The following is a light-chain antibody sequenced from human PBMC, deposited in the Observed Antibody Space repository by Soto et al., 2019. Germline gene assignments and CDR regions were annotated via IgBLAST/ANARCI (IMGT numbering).Light chain of an antibody. CDR3: AAWDDSLNGRL. CDR1: TSNIGSKA. Sequence: QSVLTQPPSASGTPGQRVTISCSGSTSNIGSKAVLWYQQLPGSAPKLLIYTTDQRPSGVPDRFSGYKSGTSASLPISGLESGDVADYYCAAWDDSLNGRLFGGGTKLTVL. V-gene: IGLV1-44*01. J-gene: IGLJ3*02. CDR2: TTD.